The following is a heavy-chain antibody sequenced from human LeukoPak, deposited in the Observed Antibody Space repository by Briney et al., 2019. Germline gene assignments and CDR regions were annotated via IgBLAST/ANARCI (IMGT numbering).Heavy chain of an antibody. D-gene: IGHD6-19*01. Sequence: SETLSLICTTSGVSISRFYWSWVRQPPGKGLEWIGNIYSGVPTFFNPSLKSRVTISVDTPKRQFSLQLASVTAADTAVYYCVQTTGWPGFDYWGQGILVTVPS. J-gene: IGHJ4*02. V-gene: IGHV4-4*09. CDR1: GVSISRFY. CDR3: VQTTGWPGFDY. CDR2: IYSGVPT.